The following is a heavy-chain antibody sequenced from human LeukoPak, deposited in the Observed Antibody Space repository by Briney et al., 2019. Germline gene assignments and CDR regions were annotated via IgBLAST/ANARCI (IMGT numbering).Heavy chain of an antibody. D-gene: IGHD6-13*01. V-gene: IGHV5-51*01. J-gene: IGHJ4*02. CDR1: GYRFDIYW. CDR3: ARQGYNSTWDRYLAY. Sequence: GESLQISCKGSGYRFDIYWIGWVRQMPGEGLEWMGIIYTGDSDVRYNPSFQGQVTLSVDKSISTAYLQWSSLQASDTAVYYCARQGYNSTWDRYLAYWGQGTQVTGSS. CDR2: IYTGDSDV.